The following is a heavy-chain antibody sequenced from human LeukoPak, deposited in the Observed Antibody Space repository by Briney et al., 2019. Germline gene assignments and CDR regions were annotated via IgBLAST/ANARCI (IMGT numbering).Heavy chain of an antibody. CDR2: IISTVRSI. CDR1: GFTFSSYS. J-gene: IGHJ4*02. Sequence: PGXSLRLSCAASGFTFSSYSMNWVRQAPGKGLDWVSSIISTVRSISYADSVKCRFTLSRDNAKNSLYLQMNSLTAEDTAVYYCASEVRLGDYWGQGTLVTVSS. V-gene: IGHV3-21*01. CDR3: ASEVRLGDY. D-gene: IGHD3-9*01.